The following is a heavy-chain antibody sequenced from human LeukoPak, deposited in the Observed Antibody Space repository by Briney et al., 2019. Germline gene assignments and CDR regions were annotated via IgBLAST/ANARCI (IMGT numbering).Heavy chain of an antibody. D-gene: IGHD3-16*01. J-gene: IGHJ4*02. CDR2: INQDGSEK. CDR1: RITFSRFW. Sequence: GGSLRLSCAASRITFSRFWMSWVRQAPGKGLQWVANINQDGSEKHYVDSVKGRFTISRDNAENSLYLQMNSLRAEDTAVYYCASGGHLDYWGQGALVTVAA. V-gene: IGHV3-7*03. CDR3: ASGGHLDY.